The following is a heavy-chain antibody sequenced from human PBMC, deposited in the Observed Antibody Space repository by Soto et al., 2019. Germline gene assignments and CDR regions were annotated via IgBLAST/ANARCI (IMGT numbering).Heavy chain of an antibody. CDR3: ARVEAPFGESLH. V-gene: IGHV1-18*01. Sequence: ASVKVSCKTSGYTFSSYTIAWVRHAPGQELEWLGWISPDDGNTEYEQKFQGRVTMTADTLTNNAYMELRSLNYDDTAVYYCARVEAPFGESLHWGQGTPVTVSS. CDR2: ISPDDGNT. D-gene: IGHD3-10*01. CDR1: GYTFSSYT. J-gene: IGHJ4*02.